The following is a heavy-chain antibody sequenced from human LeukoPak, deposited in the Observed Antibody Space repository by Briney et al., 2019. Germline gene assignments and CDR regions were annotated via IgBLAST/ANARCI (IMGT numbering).Heavy chain of an antibody. J-gene: IGHJ6*02. CDR1: GFTVSSNY. CDR3: ATRPVYYGMDV. Sequence: GGSLRLSCAASGFTVSSNYMSWVRQAPGKGLEWVSVIYSGGSTYYADSVKGRFTISRDNSKNTLYLQMNSLRAEDTAVYYCATRPVYYGMDVWGQGTTVTVSS. CDR2: IYSGGST. V-gene: IGHV3-53*01.